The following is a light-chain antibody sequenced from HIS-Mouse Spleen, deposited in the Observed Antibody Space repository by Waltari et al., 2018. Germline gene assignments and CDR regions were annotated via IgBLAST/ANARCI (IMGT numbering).Light chain of an antibody. Sequence: QSALTPPASVSGSPGQSITLSCTGTSSDVGSYKRVSWYQQHPGKAPKLMIYEGSKRPSGVSNRFSGSKSGNTASLTISGLQAEDEADYYCCSYAGSSTWVFGGGTKLTVL. V-gene: IGLV2-23*01. CDR1: SSDVGSYKR. J-gene: IGLJ3*02. CDR2: EGS. CDR3: CSYAGSSTWV.